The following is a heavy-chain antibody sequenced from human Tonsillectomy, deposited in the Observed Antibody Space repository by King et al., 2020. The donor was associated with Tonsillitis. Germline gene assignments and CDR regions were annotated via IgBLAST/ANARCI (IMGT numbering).Heavy chain of an antibody. CDR2: INHSGST. CDR1: GGSFSGYY. J-gene: IGHJ4*02. Sequence: VQLQQWGAGLLKPSETLSLTCAVYGGSFSGYYWSWIRQPPGKGLEWIGEINHSGSTNYNPSLKSRVTVSVDTSKNRFSLKLSSVTAADTAVYYCARREDGWGSMIDYWGERTQVTVSP. V-gene: IGHV4-34*01. CDR3: ARREDGWGSMIDY. D-gene: IGHD5-24*01.